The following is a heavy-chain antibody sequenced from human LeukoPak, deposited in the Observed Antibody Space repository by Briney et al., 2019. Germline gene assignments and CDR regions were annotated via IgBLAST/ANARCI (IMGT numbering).Heavy chain of an antibody. CDR1: GGSISSSNW. Sequence: SGTLSLTCAVSGGSISSSNWWSWVRQPLGKGLEWIGEIYHSGSTNYNPSLKSRVTISVDKSKNQFSLKLSSVTAADTAVYYCARVVVPPYYYYYGMDVWGKGTTVTVSS. J-gene: IGHJ6*04. CDR2: IYHSGST. D-gene: IGHD2-2*01. CDR3: ARVVVPPYYYYYGMDV. V-gene: IGHV4-4*02.